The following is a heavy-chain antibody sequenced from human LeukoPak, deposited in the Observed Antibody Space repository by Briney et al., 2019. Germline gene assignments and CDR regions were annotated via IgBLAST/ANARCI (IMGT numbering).Heavy chain of an antibody. Sequence: GASVKVSCKASGYTFTSYYMHWVRQAPGQGLEWMGIINPSGGSTSYAQKFQGRVTMTRNTSTSTVYMELSSLRSEDTAVYYCARAGGLAVAVILIDYWGQGTLVTVSS. V-gene: IGHV1-46*01. CDR3: ARAGGLAVAVILIDY. CDR1: GYTFTSYY. J-gene: IGHJ4*02. CDR2: INPSGGST. D-gene: IGHD6-19*01.